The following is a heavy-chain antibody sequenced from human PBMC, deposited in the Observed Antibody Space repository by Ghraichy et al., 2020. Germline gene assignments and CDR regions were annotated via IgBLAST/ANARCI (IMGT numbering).Heavy chain of an antibody. CDR3: AAYSSSWYVGDY. V-gene: IGHV3-48*02. D-gene: IGHD6-13*01. J-gene: IGHJ4*02. CDR1: GFTFSSYS. Sequence: LSLTCAASGFTFSSYSMNWVRQAPGKGLEWISYISSTSSTTYYADSVKGRFTISRDNAKSSLYLQVNRLRDEDTAVYYCAAYSSSWYVGDYWGQGTLVTVSS. CDR2: ISSTSSTT.